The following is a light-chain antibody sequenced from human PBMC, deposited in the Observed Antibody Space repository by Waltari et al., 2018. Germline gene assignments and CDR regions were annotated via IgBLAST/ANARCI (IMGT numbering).Light chain of an antibody. V-gene: IGKV3-11*01. J-gene: IGKJ3*01. CDR3: QQRSNWPPVFT. Sequence: VLTQSPATLSLSPGDRATLSCRANQSVNSYLAWYQQKVGQPPRLLSYDTSNRATGIPARFSGSGSGTDFSLTISSLEPEDFAIYYCQQRSNWPPVFTFGPGTKVDFK. CDR1: QSVNSY. CDR2: DTS.